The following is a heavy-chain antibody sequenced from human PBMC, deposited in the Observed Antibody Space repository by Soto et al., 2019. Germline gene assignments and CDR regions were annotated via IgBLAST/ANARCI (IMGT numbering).Heavy chain of an antibody. CDR2: INPVGGTA. CDR3: ARVGESGTTGVTPTGYDGMDV. V-gene: IGHV1-46*03. J-gene: IGHJ6*02. CDR1: GYTFINYH. Sequence: QVQLVQSGAEVKKPGTSVKVSCKASGYTFINYHVHWVRQAPGQGLEWLGIINPVGGTANYAPKFQGRVTMTRDTSPSTVYMALSSLRPEDTAVYFCARVGESGTTGVTPTGYDGMDVWGQGTTVTVSS. D-gene: IGHD4-17*01.